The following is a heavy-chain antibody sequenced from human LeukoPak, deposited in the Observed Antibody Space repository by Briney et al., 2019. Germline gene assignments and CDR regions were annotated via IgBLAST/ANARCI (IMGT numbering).Heavy chain of an antibody. CDR1: GGSISSYY. CDR2: IYTSGST. D-gene: IGHD3-3*01. J-gene: IGHJ6*03. Sequence: SETLSLTCTVSGGSISSYYWSWIRQPAGKGLEWIGRIYTSGSTNYNPSLKSRVTMSVDTSKNQFSLKLSSVTAADTAVYYCAFSYYDFWGGYFSGPYYYYMDVWGKGTTVTVSS. CDR3: AFSYYDFWGGYFSGPYYYYMDV. V-gene: IGHV4-4*07.